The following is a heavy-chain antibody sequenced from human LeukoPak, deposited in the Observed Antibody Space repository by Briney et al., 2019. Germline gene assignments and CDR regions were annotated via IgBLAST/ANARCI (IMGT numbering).Heavy chain of an antibody. V-gene: IGHV4-34*01. J-gene: IGHJ6*03. CDR2: TNHSGST. CDR1: GGSFSGYY. CDR3: ARGPPPLGLLLRSRWYYYMDV. Sequence: PSETLSLTCAVYGGSFSGYYWSWIRQPPGKGLEWIGETNHSGSTNYNPSLKSRVTISVDTSKNQFSLKLSSVTAADTAVYYCARGPPPLGLLLRSRWYYYMDVWGKGTTVTVSS. D-gene: IGHD3-22*01.